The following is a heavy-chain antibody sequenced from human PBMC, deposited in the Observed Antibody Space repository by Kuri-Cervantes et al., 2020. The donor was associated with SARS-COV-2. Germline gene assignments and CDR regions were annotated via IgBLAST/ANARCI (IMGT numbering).Heavy chain of an antibody. CDR2: INPNSGGT. V-gene: IGHV1-2*02. J-gene: IGHJ4*02. D-gene: IGHD6-13*01. CDR1: GYTFTGYY. CDR3: ARDRESWQQLVPNLFDY. Sequence: ASVKVSCKASGYTFTGYYMHWVRQAPGQGLEWMGWINPNSGGTNYAQKFQGRVTMTRDTSISTAYMELSRLRSDDTAVYYCARDRESWQQLVPNLFDYWGQGTLVTVSS.